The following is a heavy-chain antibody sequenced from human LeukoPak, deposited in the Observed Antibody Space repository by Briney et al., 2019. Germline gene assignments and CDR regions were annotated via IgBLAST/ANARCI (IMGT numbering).Heavy chain of an antibody. CDR2: ISGSGGST. CDR3: AKDSTGVFDSTGYYYSPSFDY. CDR1: GFTFSSYA. D-gene: IGHD3-22*01. V-gene: IGHV3-23*01. Sequence: GGSLRPSCAASGFTFSSYAMSWVRQAPGKGLEWVSAISGSGGSTYYADSVKGRFTISRDNSKNTLYLQMNSLRAEDTAVYYCAKDSTGVFDSTGYYYSPSFDYWGQGTLVTVSS. J-gene: IGHJ4*02.